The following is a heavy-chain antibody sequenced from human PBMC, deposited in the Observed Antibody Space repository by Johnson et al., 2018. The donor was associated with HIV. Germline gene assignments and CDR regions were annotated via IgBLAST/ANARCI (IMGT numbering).Heavy chain of an antibody. CDR2: ISYDGSNK. Sequence: VQLVESGGGLVQPGGSLKLSCAASGLTFSDSALHWVRQAPEKGLEWVAVISYDGSNKYYADSVKGRFTISRDNSKNTLYLQMNSLRAEDTAVYYCAREKIRAFDIWGQGTMVTVSS. V-gene: IGHV3-30*04. CDR3: AREKIRAFDI. CDR1: GLTFSDSA. J-gene: IGHJ3*02.